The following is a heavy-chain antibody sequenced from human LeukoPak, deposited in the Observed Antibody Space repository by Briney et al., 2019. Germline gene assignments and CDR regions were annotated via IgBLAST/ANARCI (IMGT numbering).Heavy chain of an antibody. V-gene: IGHV4-39*01. CDR2: VFYTGST. CDR1: GGSISSSSYY. CDR3: ARHKDDYDDYVWNY. Sequence: SETLSLTCTVPGGSISSSSYYWGWIRQPPGKGLEWIGSVFYTGSTYYNPSLKSRVTISIDTSKNQFSLRLRPVTAADKAVYYCARHKDDYDDYVWNYWGQGAPVTVSS. J-gene: IGHJ4*02. D-gene: IGHD4-17*01.